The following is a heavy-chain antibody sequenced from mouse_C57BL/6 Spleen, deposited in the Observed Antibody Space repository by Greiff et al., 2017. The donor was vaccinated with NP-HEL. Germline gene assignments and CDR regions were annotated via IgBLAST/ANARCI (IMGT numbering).Heavy chain of an antibody. CDR3: ARRDYGSSGGFAY. CDR2: IYPGSGST. D-gene: IGHD1-1*01. CDR1: GYTFTSYW. V-gene: IGHV1-55*01. Sequence: QVQLKQPGAELVKPGASVKMSCKASGYTFTSYWITWVKQRPGQGLEWIGDIYPGSGSTNYNEKFKSKATLTVDTSSSTAYMQLSSLTSEDSAVYYCARRDYGSSGGFAYWGQGTLVTVSA. J-gene: IGHJ3*01.